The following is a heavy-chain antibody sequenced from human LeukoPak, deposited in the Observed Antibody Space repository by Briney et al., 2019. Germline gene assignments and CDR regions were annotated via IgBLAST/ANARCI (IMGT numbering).Heavy chain of an antibody. CDR3: ARDGAHSSGWLGNWFDP. D-gene: IGHD6-19*01. CDR2: IIPIFGTA. CDR1: GGTFSSYA. Sequence: ASVKVSCKASGGTFSSYAISWVRQAPGQGLEWMGGIIPIFGTANYAQKFQGRVTITADESTSTAYTELSSLRSEDTAVYYCARDGAHSSGWLGNWFDPWGQGTLVTVSS. V-gene: IGHV1-69*13. J-gene: IGHJ5*02.